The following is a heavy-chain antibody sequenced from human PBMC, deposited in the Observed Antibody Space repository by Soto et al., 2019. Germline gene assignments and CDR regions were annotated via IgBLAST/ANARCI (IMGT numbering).Heavy chain of an antibody. CDR3: ARGRSYGFPFDY. V-gene: IGHV1-8*01. CDR2: MNPNSGNT. D-gene: IGHD5-18*01. Sequence: VKVSCKASGYTFTSYDINWVRQATGQGLEWMGWMNPNSGNTGYAQKFKGRVTMTRNTSISTAYMELNSLRSEDTAVYYCARGRSYGFPFDYWGQGTPVTVSS. J-gene: IGHJ4*02. CDR1: GYTFTSYD.